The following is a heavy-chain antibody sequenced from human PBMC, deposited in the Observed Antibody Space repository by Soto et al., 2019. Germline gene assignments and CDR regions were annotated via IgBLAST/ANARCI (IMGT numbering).Heavy chain of an antibody. J-gene: IGHJ4*02. CDR1: GFTFSSYG. Sequence: QVQLVESGGGVFQPGRSLRLSCAASGFTFSSYGMHWVRQAPGKGLEWVAVISYDGSNKYYADSVKGRFTISRDNPKNTLYLLMSSLRAEDTAVYYCAPWFGAFDYWGQGSLVTVSS. CDR2: ISYDGSNK. D-gene: IGHD3-10*01. V-gene: IGHV3-30*03. CDR3: APWFGAFDY.